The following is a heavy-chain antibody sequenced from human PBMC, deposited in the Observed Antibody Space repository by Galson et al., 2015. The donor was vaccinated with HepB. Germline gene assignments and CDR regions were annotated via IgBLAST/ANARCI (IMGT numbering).Heavy chain of an antibody. CDR2: ISDGGDDT. V-gene: IGHV3-23*01. J-gene: IGHJ3*01. CDR3: VKWARPGYGYFSEGFDV. Sequence: SLRLYCAASGFTFSNYAMSWVRQAPGQGLEWVSAISDGGDDTYYADSVRGRFTISRDNFKNTLYLQMNSLRAEDTAAYYCVKWARPGYGYFSEGFDVWGQGTMVTVSS. D-gene: IGHD2-2*03. CDR1: GFTFSNYA.